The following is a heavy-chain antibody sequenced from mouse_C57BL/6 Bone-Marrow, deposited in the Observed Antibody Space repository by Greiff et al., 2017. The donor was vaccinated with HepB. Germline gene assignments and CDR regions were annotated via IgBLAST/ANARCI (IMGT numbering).Heavy chain of an antibody. J-gene: IGHJ1*03. CDR2: IYPRSGNT. CDR3: AHYGSTWYFDV. D-gene: IGHD1-1*01. CDR1: GYTFTSYG. Sequence: LVESGAELARPGASVKLSCKASGYTFTSYGISWVKQRTGQGLEWIGEIYPRSGNTYYNEKFKGKATLTADKSSSTAYMELRSLTSEDSAVYFCAHYGSTWYFDVWGTGTTVTVSS. V-gene: IGHV1-81*01.